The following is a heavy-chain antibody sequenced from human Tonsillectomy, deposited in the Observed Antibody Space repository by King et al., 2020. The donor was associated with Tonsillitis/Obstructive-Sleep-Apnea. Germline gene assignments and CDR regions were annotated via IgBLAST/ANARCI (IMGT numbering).Heavy chain of an antibody. CDR2: IKAQPKGGTT. Sequence: QLVQSGGGLVKPGGPLRLSVQALVSLSNTAGRNWSGRAPGRGWDGAGGIKAQPKGGTTNYAAPVKGRFTNSRDVSKHTLYLQMNSLKTEDTAVYYCTTGQYDFWSWGQGTLVTVSS. V-gene: IGHV3-15*07. CDR1: VSLSNTAG. CDR3: TTGQYDFWS. J-gene: IGHJ4*02. D-gene: IGHD3-3*01.